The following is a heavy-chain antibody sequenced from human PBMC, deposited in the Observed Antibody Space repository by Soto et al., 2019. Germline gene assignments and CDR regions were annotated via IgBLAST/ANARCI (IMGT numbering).Heavy chain of an antibody. CDR2: IYWDDDK. D-gene: IGHD1-26*01. CDR1: GFSLSTSGVG. Sequence: QITLKESGPTRVKPTQTLTLTCTFSGFSLSTSGVGVGWIRQPPGKALEWLVVIYWDDDKRYSPSRQNRLTITKDTSNNQVVLTLTNLDPVDTATYYCAHRSLSSGTYWDGGYFDYWGQGTLVTVSS. V-gene: IGHV2-5*02. J-gene: IGHJ4*02. CDR3: AHRSLSSGTYWDGGYFDY.